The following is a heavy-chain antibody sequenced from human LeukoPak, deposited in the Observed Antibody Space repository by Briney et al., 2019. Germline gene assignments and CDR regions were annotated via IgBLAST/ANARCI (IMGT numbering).Heavy chain of an antibody. D-gene: IGHD3-10*01. V-gene: IGHV3-7*01. CDR3: ARSTRRGHYYGSLYYFDY. CDR1: GFTFSSYW. J-gene: IGHJ4*02. Sequence: PGGSLRLSCAASGFTFSSYWMSWVRQAPGKGLEWVANIKQDGSEKYYVDSVKGRFTISRDNAKNSLDLQMNSLRAEDTAVYYCARSTRRGHYYGSLYYFDYWGQGTLVTVSS. CDR2: IKQDGSEK.